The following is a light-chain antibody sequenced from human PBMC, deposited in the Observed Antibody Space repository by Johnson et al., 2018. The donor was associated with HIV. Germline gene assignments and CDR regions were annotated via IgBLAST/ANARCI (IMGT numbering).Light chain of an antibody. CDR3: GTWDSSLSAYV. V-gene: IGLV1-51*02. Sequence: QSVLTQPPSVSAAPGQRVTISCSGSISNIEKNSVSWYQQLPGTAPKLLIYENNKRPSGIPDRFSGSKSGTSATLGITGLQTGDEADYYCGTWDSSLSAYVFGTGTKGTGL. J-gene: IGLJ1*01. CDR1: ISNIEKNS. CDR2: ENN.